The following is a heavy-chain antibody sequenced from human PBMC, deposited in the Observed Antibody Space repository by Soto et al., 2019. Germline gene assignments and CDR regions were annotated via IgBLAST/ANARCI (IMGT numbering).Heavy chain of an antibody. V-gene: IGHV3-53*01. Sequence: PGGSLRLSCVASGFIVSSNHMSWVRQAPGKGLEWVSAIHTYGSTYYADSVKGRFTISRDNSKNTLYLQMNSLRAEDTAVYYCTRSHSGLDYWGQGTLVTVS. CDR2: IHTYGST. CDR3: TRSHSGLDY. J-gene: IGHJ4*02. CDR1: GFIVSSNH.